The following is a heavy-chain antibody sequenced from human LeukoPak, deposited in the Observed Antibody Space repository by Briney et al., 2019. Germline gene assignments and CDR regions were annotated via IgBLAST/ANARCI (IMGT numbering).Heavy chain of an antibody. V-gene: IGHV3-11*01. J-gene: IGHJ4*02. Sequence: GGSLRLSCAASGFTFSDSYMAWIRQAPGKGLEWVSYIDPTGTIIYYADYVKGRFTISRDNAKNSLYLQMSSLGGDDTAVYSCARAPRGFVNYWGQGTLVTVSS. CDR3: ARAPRGFVNY. CDR2: IDPTGTII. CDR1: GFTFSDSY.